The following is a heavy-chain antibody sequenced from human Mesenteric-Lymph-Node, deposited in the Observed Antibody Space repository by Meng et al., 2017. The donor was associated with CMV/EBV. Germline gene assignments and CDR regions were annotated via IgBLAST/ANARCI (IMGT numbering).Heavy chain of an antibody. J-gene: IGHJ6*02. CDR2: IYYSGST. CDR1: GGSISSSSYY. Sequence: SETLSLTCTVSGGSISSSSYYWGWIRQPPGKGLEWIGSIYYSGSTYYNPSLKSRVSISVDTSKNQFSLRLSSVTAADTAVYYCARDLKNNGLYVWGQGTTVTVSS. V-gene: IGHV4-39*07. CDR3: ARDLKNNGLYV. D-gene: IGHD3-16*01.